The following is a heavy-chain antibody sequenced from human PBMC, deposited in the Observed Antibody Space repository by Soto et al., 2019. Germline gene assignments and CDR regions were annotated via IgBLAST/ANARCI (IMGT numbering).Heavy chain of an antibody. CDR3: AKSLTASNFRLDV. J-gene: IGHJ6*02. V-gene: IGHV3-23*01. Sequence: QLLESGGGLVQPGGSLRLACTASGFTFNTYFMSWVRQAPGEGLEWISAISGGGGTKYYSASVKGRFTISRDNSNNTLYLQMNRLRADATAVYYCAKSLTASNFRLDVWGHGTRVTVSS. D-gene: IGHD7-27*01. CDR2: ISGGGGTK. CDR1: GFTFNTYF.